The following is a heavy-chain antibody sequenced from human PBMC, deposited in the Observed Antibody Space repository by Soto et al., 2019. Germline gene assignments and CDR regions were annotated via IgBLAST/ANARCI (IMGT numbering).Heavy chain of an antibody. CDR1: GFTFSSYG. Sequence: GSLRLSCAASGFTFSSYGMHWVRQAPGRGLEWLALISYDGSNKYYADPVKGRFTISRDNSKNTLYLQMNSLRAEDTAVYYCAKDADSSGWYGGTYYYYGMDVWGQGTTVTVSS. D-gene: IGHD6-19*01. J-gene: IGHJ6*02. CDR3: AKDADSSGWYGGTYYYYGMDV. CDR2: ISYDGSNK. V-gene: IGHV3-30*18.